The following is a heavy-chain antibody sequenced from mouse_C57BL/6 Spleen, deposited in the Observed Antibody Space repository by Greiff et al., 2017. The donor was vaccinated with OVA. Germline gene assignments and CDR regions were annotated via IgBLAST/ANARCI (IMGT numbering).Heavy chain of an antibody. V-gene: IGHV1-5*01. D-gene: IGHD1-1*01. CDR1: GYTFTSYW. Sequence: VQLQQSGTVLARPGASVKMSCKTSGYTFTSYWMHWVKQRPGQGLEWIGAIYPGNSDTSYNQKFKGKAKLTAVTSASTAYMELSSLTNEDSAVYYCTREITTVVATPLAYWGQGTLVTVSA. CDR3: TREITTVVATPLAY. CDR2: IYPGNSDT. J-gene: IGHJ3*01.